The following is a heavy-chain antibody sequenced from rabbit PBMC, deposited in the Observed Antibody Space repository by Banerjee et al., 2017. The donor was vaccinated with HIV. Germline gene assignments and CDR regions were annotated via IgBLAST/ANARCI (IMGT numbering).Heavy chain of an antibody. CDR1: GFDLSSGYE. CDR2: IYTGDGAT. Sequence: QEQLEESGGDLVKPGASLTLTCKASGFDLSSGYEMNWVRQAPGKGLEWIGCIYTGDGATAYASWAKGRFTITRSTSLNTVTLQMTSLTAADTATYFCARDAGDSGDLWGQGTLVTVS. CDR3: ARDAGDSGDL. J-gene: IGHJ3*01. V-gene: IGHV1S47*01. D-gene: IGHD2-1*01.